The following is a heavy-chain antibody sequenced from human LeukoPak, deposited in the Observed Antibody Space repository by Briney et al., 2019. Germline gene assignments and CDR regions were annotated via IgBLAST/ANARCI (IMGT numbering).Heavy chain of an antibody. J-gene: IGHJ5*02. V-gene: IGHV3-66*03. D-gene: IGHD3/OR15-3a*01. CDR2: IRDSGEA. Sequence: PGGSLRLSCAVSGFRVSDYYMSWVRQAPGKGLEWVGLIRDSGEAFYADFARGRFAISRDESENTLYLQMNSLRLEDTAVYFCARDRAANQDWVEFDPWGQGTPVIVSS. CDR3: ARDRAANQDWVEFDP. CDR1: GFRVSDYY.